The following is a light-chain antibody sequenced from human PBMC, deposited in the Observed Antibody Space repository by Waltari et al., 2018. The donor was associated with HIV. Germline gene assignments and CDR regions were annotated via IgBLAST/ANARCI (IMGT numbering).Light chain of an antibody. Sequence: QSVLTQPPSASGTPGQRVTISCSGRSSHIGSNTVNWYQQLPGTAPKPLIYRNNQRPSGVPDRFSGSKSGTSASLAISGLQSEDEADYYCAAWDDSLNGVVFGGGTKLTVL. CDR3: AAWDDSLNGVV. CDR2: RNN. CDR1: SSHIGSNT. J-gene: IGLJ2*01. V-gene: IGLV1-44*01.